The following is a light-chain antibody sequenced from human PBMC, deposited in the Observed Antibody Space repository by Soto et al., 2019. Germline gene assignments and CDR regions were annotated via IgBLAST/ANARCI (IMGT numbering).Light chain of an antibody. V-gene: IGKV3-15*01. J-gene: IGKJ5*01. CDR2: GAS. Sequence: IVMTQSPVTLSVSPGERVSLSCRASQSIGSSLAWYQQKRGQAPRLLIYGASTRATGIPGRFSGRGSGTEFTLTISGLQSEDFAVYYGQHYTNWPPITFGQGTRLEIK. CDR1: QSIGSS. CDR3: QHYTNWPPIT.